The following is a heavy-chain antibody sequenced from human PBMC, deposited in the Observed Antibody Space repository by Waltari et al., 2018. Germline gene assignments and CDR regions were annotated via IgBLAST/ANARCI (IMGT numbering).Heavy chain of an antibody. CDR3: AKDSSSWYYFDY. Sequence: EVQLLESGGGLVQPGGSLRLSCAASGFTFSSYAMSWVRQAPGKGVEWVSAISGSGGSTYYADSVKGRFTISRDNSKNTLYLQMNSLRAEDTAVYYCAKDSSSWYYFDYWGQGTLVTVSS. CDR1: GFTFSSYA. CDR2: ISGSGGST. D-gene: IGHD6-13*01. J-gene: IGHJ4*02. V-gene: IGHV3-23*01.